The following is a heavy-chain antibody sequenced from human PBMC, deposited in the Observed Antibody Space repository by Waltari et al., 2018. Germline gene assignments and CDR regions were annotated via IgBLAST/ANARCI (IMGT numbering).Heavy chain of an antibody. CDR2: IWHDAIIT. Sequence: QAQLVESGGGVVQPGTSLRLSCAASGFSFRSYAMHWGPRAPGKGLGWVAVIWHDAIITYYADSVRGRFTISRDNARQTLYLQMNSLRGDDTASYFCARVTTPHYDSTGAQDALGVWGQGTRVTVS. CDR1: GFSFRSYA. J-gene: IGHJ3*01. V-gene: IGHV3-33*01. CDR3: ARVTTPHYDSTGAQDALGV. D-gene: IGHD2-8*02.